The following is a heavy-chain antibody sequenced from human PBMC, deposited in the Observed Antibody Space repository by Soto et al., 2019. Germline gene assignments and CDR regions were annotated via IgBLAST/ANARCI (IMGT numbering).Heavy chain of an antibody. D-gene: IGHD6-19*01. Sequence: SETLCLTCAVSGDTMSSSDYYWVWNRQTPGKGLEWIGSIYYSGSTYYNPSLQSRVAISVDTSKNQFSLKLKSVTAADTAIYYCARRTVNIRTFYSGLKTHCFDYWGQGAPVTVSS. V-gene: IGHV4-39*01. J-gene: IGHJ4*02. CDR3: ARRTVNIRTFYSGLKTHCFDY. CDR2: IYYSGST. CDR1: GDTMSSSDYY.